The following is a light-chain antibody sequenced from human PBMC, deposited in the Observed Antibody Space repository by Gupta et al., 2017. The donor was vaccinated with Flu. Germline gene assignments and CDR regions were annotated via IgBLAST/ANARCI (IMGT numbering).Light chain of an antibody. V-gene: IGKV1-39*01. CDR2: DAA. CDR3: RQSYSTLLA. Sequence: PSSLSAFVGDRVIITCRASQSISSYLNWYQQKPGKAPKLLISDAASLQSRVPSRCSGSGAGTDVSLTISSLQPEEFAAYYCRQSYSTLLAFGPGTKVDIK. CDR1: QSISSY. J-gene: IGKJ3*01.